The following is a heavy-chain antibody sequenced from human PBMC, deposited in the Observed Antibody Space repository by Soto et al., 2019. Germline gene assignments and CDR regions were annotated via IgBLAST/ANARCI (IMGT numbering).Heavy chain of an antibody. CDR3: AKGHDFWSGYYYYGMDV. V-gene: IGHV3-30*18. Sequence: WGSLRLSCAASGFTFSSYGMHWVRQAPGKGLEWVAVISYDGSNKYYADSVKGRFTISRDNSKNTLYLQMNSLRAEDTAVYYCAKGHDFWSGYYYYGMDVWGQGTTVTVSS. J-gene: IGHJ6*02. CDR2: ISYDGSNK. CDR1: GFTFSSYG. D-gene: IGHD3-3*01.